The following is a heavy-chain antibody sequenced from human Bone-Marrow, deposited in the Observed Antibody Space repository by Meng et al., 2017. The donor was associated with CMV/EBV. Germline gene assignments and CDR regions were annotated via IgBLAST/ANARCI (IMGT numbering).Heavy chain of an antibody. V-gene: IGHV3-74*01. CDR3: ARVRGGFDY. D-gene: IGHD3-10*01. Sequence: GESLKISCAASGFTFSSYWMHWVRQAPGKGLVWVSRINSDGSSTSYAVSVKGRFTISRDNAKNTLYLQMNSLRAEDTAVYYCARVRGGFDYWGQGTLVTVSS. CDR2: INSDGSST. CDR1: GFTFSSYW. J-gene: IGHJ4*02.